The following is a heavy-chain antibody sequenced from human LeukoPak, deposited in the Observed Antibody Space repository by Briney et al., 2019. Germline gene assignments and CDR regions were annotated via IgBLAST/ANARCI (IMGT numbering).Heavy chain of an antibody. CDR1: GFIFSSKY. J-gene: IGHJ4*02. CDR3: ARAGPIDY. Sequence: GGSLRLSCAASGFIFSSKYMSWVRQAPGKGLEWVSVIYSGGSTYYAASVEGRFTISRDNSKNTVYLQMNSLRVEDTAVYYCARAGPIDYWGQGSLVTVSS. CDR2: IYSGGST. V-gene: IGHV3-53*01.